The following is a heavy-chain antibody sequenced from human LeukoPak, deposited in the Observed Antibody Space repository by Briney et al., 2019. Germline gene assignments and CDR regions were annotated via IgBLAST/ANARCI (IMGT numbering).Heavy chain of an antibody. V-gene: IGHV4-31*03. CDR3: ARDRAYYSSSSFGYFDY. CDR1: GGSISSGGYY. CDR2: IYYSGST. Sequence: PSETLSLTCTVSGGSISSGGYYWSWIRQHPGKGLEWIGYIYYSGSTYYNPSLKSRVTISVDTSKNQFSLKLSSVTAADTAVYYCARDRAYYSSSSFGYFDYWGQGTLVTVSS. J-gene: IGHJ4*02. D-gene: IGHD6-6*01.